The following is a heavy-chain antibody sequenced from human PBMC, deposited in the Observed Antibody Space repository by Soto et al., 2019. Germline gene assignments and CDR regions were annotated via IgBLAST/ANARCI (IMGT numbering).Heavy chain of an antibody. CDR3: APSRWRGYKAWFDP. CDR2: IHWDDDK. J-gene: IGHJ5*02. V-gene: IGHV2-5*02. D-gene: IGHD3-3*01. Sequence: QITLKESGPTRVKPTQTLTLTCTFSGFSLTTSGVGVGWIRQPPGKALEWLALIHWDDDKRYSPSLKTRLSITTDTSKNQVVLRMTNMDPVDTATYYCAPSRWRGYKAWFDPWGQGTLVTVSS. CDR1: GFSLTTSGVG.